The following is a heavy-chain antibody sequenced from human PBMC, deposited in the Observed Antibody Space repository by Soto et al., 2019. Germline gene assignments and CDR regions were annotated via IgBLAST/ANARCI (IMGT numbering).Heavy chain of an antibody. CDR1: GFPFSTYR. Sequence: EVQLVESGGGLGKPGGSLRLSCAASGFPFSTYRLHWVRQAPGKVLEWVSSISSTSSYIYYADSVKGRFTISRDKAKNSLYLQMNSLRAEDTAVYYCVRDVDYYDSSGYRDYWGQGTLVTVSS. CDR2: ISSTSSYI. J-gene: IGHJ4*02. CDR3: VRDVDYYDSSGYRDY. V-gene: IGHV3-21*01. D-gene: IGHD3-22*01.